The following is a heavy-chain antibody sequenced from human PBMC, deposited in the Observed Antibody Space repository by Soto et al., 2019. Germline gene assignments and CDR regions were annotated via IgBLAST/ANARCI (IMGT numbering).Heavy chain of an antibody. CDR3: ARGPTAEAIFGVGNWFDP. CDR1: GYTFTSYA. D-gene: IGHD3-3*01. CDR2: INAGNGNT. J-gene: IGHJ5*02. Sequence: ASVKVSCKASGYTFTSYAMHWVRQAPGQRLEWMGWINAGNGNTKYSQKFQGRVTITRDTSASTAYMELSSLRSEDTAVYYCARGPTAEAIFGVGNWFDPWGQGTLVTVSS. V-gene: IGHV1-3*01.